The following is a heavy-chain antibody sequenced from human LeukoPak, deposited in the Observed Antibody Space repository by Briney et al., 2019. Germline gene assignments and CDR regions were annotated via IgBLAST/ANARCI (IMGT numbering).Heavy chain of an antibody. CDR3: ARDYGDHKSDAFDI. Sequence: PGGSLRLSCAASGFTVSSNYMSWVRQAPGKGLEWVSVIYSGGSTYYADSVKGRFTISRDNSKNTLYLQMNSLRAEDTAVYYCARDYGDHKSDAFDIWGQGTMVTVSS. D-gene: IGHD4-17*01. CDR1: GFTVSSNY. J-gene: IGHJ3*02. CDR2: IYSGGST. V-gene: IGHV3-53*01.